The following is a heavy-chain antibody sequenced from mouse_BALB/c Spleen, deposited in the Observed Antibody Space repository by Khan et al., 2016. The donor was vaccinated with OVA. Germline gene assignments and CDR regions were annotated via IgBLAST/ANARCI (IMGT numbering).Heavy chain of an antibody. CDR1: GYTFTTAG. J-gene: IGHJ4*01. Sequence: QIQLVQSGPELKKPGETVRISCKASGYTFTTAGMQWVQKMPGKGLKWIGWINTHSGVPKYAEDFKGRCVFSLETSASTAYLQITNLKNEDTATYFCARGGAAYYRNDGGAMDYWGQGTSVTVSS. CDR3: ARGGAAYYRNDGGAMDY. D-gene: IGHD2-14*01. V-gene: IGHV9-4*02. CDR2: INTHSGVP.